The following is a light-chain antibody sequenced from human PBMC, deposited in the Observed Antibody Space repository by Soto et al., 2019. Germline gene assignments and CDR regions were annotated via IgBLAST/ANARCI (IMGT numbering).Light chain of an antibody. CDR1: NIGTKN. J-gene: IGLJ2*01. V-gene: IGLV3-21*02. CDR2: DDG. CDR3: QVWDSTSDQVV. Sequence: SYELTQPPSVSVAPGQTARITCGGNNIGTKNVQWYQQRPGQAPVLVVYDDGGRPSGIPERFSGSNSGNTATLTIISVEGGDEADFYCQVWDSTSDQVVIDGGTKLTVL.